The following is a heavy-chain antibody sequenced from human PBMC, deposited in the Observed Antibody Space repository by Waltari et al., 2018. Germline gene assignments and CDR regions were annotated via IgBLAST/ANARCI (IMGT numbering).Heavy chain of an antibody. D-gene: IGHD2-15*01. CDR1: GITVNSNY. Sequence: EVHLVESGGGLIQPGGSLTLSCAASGITVNSNYMSWVRQAPGKGLEWVSVIHSSDTTYYADSVKGRFTISRDNSKNTLYLQMNSLRVEDTALYYCVRVAGWLHQWGQGTLVTVSS. J-gene: IGHJ4*02. CDR2: IHSSDTT. V-gene: IGHV3-53*01. CDR3: VRVAGWLHQ.